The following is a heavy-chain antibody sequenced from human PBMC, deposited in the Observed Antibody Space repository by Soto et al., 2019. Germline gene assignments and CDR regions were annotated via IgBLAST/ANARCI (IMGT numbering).Heavy chain of an antibody. D-gene: IGHD2-15*01. J-gene: IGHJ6*02. CDR2: IKQDGSEK. CDR1: GFTFSSYW. V-gene: IGHV3-7*03. Sequence: GGSLRLSCAASGFTFSSYWMSWVRQAPGKGLEWVANIKQDGSEKYYVDSVKGRFTISRDNAKNSLYLQMNSLRAEDTAVYYCASDRRVVVVAATRFECYYGMDVWRQGATVTIFS. CDR3: ASDRRVVVVAATRFECYYGMDV.